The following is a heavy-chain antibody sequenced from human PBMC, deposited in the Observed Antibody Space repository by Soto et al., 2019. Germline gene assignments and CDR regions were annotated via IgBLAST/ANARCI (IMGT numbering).Heavy chain of an antibody. CDR1: GYTFTSYG. CDR3: ARDRDVLRFLERLSEFDY. J-gene: IGHJ4*02. Sequence: QVQLVQSGAEVKKPGASVKVSCKASGYTFTSYGISWVRQAPGQGLEWMGWISAYNGNTNYAQKLQGRVTMTTDTSTSTAHMELRSLRSDDTAVYYCARDRDVLRFLERLSEFDYWGQGTLVTVSS. V-gene: IGHV1-18*01. D-gene: IGHD3-3*01. CDR2: ISAYNGNT.